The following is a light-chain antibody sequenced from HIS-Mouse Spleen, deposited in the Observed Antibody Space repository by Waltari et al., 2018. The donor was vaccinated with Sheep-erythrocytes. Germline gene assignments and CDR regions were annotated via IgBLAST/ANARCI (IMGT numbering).Light chain of an antibody. CDR3: CSYAGSYTFWV. CDR2: DVS. CDR1: SRYVGGYND. Sequence: QSALTQPRSVSGSPGQSVTISCPGTSRYVGGYNDVPWYQQHPGKAPKLMIYDVSKRPSGVPDRFSGSKSGNTASLTISGLQAEDEADYYCCSYAGSYTFWVFGGGTKLTVL. V-gene: IGLV2-11*01. J-gene: IGLJ3*02.